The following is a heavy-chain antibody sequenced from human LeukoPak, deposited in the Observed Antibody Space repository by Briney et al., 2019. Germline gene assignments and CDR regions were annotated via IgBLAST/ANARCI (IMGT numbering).Heavy chain of an antibody. CDR3: ARLLIYCSSTSCHFDY. D-gene: IGHD2-2*01. Sequence: SETLSLTCTVSGGSISRSSYYWGCIRQPPGKGLEWIGSIHYSGIIYYNPSLKSRVTISVETSNNQFSLKLSSVTAADTAMYYCARLLIYCSSTSCHFDYWGQGTLVTVSS. V-gene: IGHV4-39*01. CDR2: IHYSGII. J-gene: IGHJ4*02. CDR1: GGSISRSSYY.